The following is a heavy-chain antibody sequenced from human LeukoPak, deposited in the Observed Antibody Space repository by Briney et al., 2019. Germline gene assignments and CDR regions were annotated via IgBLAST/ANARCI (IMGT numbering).Heavy chain of an antibody. J-gene: IGHJ4*02. CDR3: AREFSGTSIAARVFDS. Sequence: PGGSLRLSCAASGFTVSSNYMSWVRQAPGKGLEWVSIIYSGGSTYFADSVKGRFTISRDNSKNTLYLQMNSLRAEDTALYYCAREFSGTSIAARVFDSWGQGTLVTVSS. CDR2: IYSGGST. V-gene: IGHV3-53*01. CDR1: GFTVSSNY. D-gene: IGHD6-6*01.